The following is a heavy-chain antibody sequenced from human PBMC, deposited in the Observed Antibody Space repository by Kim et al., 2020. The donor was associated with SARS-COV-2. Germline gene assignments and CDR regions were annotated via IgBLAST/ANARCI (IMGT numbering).Heavy chain of an antibody. J-gene: IGHJ4*02. Sequence: NPSLKSRVTISVDTSKNQFSLKLSSGTAADTAVYYCARVMATITRGFDYWGQGTLVTVSS. CDR3: ARVMATITRGFDY. V-gene: IGHV4-31*02. D-gene: IGHD5-12*01.